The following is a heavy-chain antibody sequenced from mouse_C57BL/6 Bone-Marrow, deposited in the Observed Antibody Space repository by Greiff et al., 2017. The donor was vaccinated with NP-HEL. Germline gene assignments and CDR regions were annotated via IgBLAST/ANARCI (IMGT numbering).Heavy chain of an antibody. V-gene: IGHV1-4*01. CDR3: ASPIYDGYYGDY. J-gene: IGHJ2*01. Sequence: VHLVESGAELARPGASVKMSCKASGYTFTSYTMHWVKQRPGQGLEWIGYINPSSGYTKYNQKFKDKATLTADKSSSTAYMQLSSLTSEDSAVYYCASPIYDGYYGDYWGHGTTLTVSS. CDR2: INPSSGYT. CDR1: GYTFTSYT. D-gene: IGHD2-3*01.